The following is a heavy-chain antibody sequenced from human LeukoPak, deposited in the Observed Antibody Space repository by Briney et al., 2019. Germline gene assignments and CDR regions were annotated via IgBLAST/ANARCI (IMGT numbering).Heavy chain of an antibody. CDR2: IYHSGST. CDR3: ARLVAATSNFDY. CDR1: GGSISSGGYY. V-gene: IGHV4-30-2*01. Sequence: SQTLSLTCTVSGGSISSGGYYWSWIRQPPGKGLEWIGYIYHSGSTYYNPSLKSRVTISVDRSKNQFSLKLSSVTAADTAVYYCARLVAATSNFDYWGQGTLVTVSS. D-gene: IGHD6-19*01. J-gene: IGHJ4*02.